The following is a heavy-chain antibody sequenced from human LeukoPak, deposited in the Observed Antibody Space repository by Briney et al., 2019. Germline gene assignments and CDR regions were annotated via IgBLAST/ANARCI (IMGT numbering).Heavy chain of an antibody. J-gene: IGHJ4*02. CDR3: AKEGYYYDSSGWPSHYFDY. V-gene: IGHV3-23*01. CDR2: ISGSGGST. D-gene: IGHD3-22*01. CDR1: GFTFSSYA. Sequence: PGGSLRLSCAASGFTFSSYAMSWVRQAPGKGLEWVSAISGSGGSTYYADSVKGRFTISRDNSKNTLYLLMNSLRAEDTAVYYCAKEGYYYDSSGWPSHYFDYWGQGTLVTVSS.